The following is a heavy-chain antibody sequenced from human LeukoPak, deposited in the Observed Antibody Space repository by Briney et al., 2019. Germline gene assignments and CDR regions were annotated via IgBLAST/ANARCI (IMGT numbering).Heavy chain of an antibody. CDR2: INPNSGGT. D-gene: IGHD6-19*01. CDR1: GYTFTGYY. V-gene: IGHV1-2*02. Sequence: ASVKVSCKASGYTFTGYYMHWVRQAPGQGLEWMGWINPNSGGTNYAQKFQGRVTMTRGTSISTAYMELSRLRSDDTAVYYCARKAVAGNLFDYWGQGTLVTVSS. CDR3: ARKAVAGNLFDY. J-gene: IGHJ4*02.